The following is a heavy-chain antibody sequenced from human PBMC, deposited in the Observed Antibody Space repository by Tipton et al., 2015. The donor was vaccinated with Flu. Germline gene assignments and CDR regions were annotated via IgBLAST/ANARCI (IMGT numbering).Heavy chain of an antibody. J-gene: IGHJ4*02. V-gene: IGHV1-46*01. CDR2: INPSGGST. Sequence: VQLVQSGAEVKKPGASVRVSCKASGYIFITYYIHWVRQAPGQGLEWMGMINPSGGSTSYAQKFQGRVTMTRDTSTSTVYMELSSLRSEDTAVYFCARNVGSGFDHWGQGSLVTVSS. CDR3: ARNVGSGFDH. CDR1: GYIFITYY. D-gene: IGHD3-10*01.